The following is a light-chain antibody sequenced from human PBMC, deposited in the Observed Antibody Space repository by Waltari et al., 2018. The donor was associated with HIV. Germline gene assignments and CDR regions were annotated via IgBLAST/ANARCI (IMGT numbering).Light chain of an antibody. J-gene: IGKJ4*01. V-gene: IGKV3-15*01. Sequence: EIVMTQSPATLSLSPGERATLSCRASQNIASDLAWYQQKPGQTPRLLIYGASTRVTAIPARISGSGSGTEFTLTISSLQSEDFAVYYCQQYNKWPPLTFGGGTKVEIK. CDR3: QQYNKWPPLT. CDR1: QNIASD. CDR2: GAS.